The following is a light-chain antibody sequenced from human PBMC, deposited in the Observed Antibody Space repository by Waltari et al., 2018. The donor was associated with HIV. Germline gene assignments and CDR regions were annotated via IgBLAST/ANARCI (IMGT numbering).Light chain of an antibody. Sequence: TGWTQDPRFSVSLGGKVPPTFALRSAQASPSSTPSWYQQTPGQAPRTLIYSTNTRSSGVPDRFSGSILGNKAALTITGAQADDESDYYCVLYMGSGIWVFGGGTKLTVL. CDR1: SAQASPSST. CDR2: STN. CDR3: VLYMGSGIWV. J-gene: IGLJ3*02. V-gene: IGLV8-61*01.